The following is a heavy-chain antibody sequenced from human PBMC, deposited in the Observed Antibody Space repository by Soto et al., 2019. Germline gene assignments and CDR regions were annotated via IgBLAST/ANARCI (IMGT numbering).Heavy chain of an antibody. J-gene: IGHJ4*02. CDR3: ARLQYGGYGNNFDC. D-gene: IGHD5-12*01. CDR2: ITGSGGNT. Sequence: HPGGSLRLSCAASGFTFSSYAMSWVRQAPGKGLEWVSAITGSGGNTYYADSVKGRFTFSRDNSKNTLYLQMNSLRADDTAVYYCARLQYGGYGNNFDCWGQGALVTVSS. CDR1: GFTFSSYA. V-gene: IGHV3-23*01.